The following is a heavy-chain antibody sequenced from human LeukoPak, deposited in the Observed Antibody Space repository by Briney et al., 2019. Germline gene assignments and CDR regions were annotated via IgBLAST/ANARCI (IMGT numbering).Heavy chain of an antibody. J-gene: IGHJ3*02. V-gene: IGHV3-23*01. D-gene: IGHD3-3*01. CDR1: GFTFSSYA. CDR3: AKVPVFSLTISEVVTDDAFDI. CDR2: ITGSGGST. Sequence: GGSLRLSCAASGFTFSSYAMSWVRQAPGKWLEWVSAITGSGGSTYYADSVKGRFTISRDNSKNTLYLQMISLRAEDTAVYYCAKVPVFSLTISEVVTDDAFDIWGQGTIVTVSS.